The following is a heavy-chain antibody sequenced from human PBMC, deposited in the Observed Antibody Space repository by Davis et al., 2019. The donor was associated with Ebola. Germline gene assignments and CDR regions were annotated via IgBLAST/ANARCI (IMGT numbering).Heavy chain of an antibody. V-gene: IGHV3-30*03. CDR3: ARTDYGDFTGGYYFDY. Sequence: GESLKISCAAFAFTFDTYGMHWVRQAPAKGLEWVASMSYHGSHTFYIDSVRGRFTISRDNSKNTLYLQMNSLRPEDTAVYYCARTDYGDFTGGYYFDYWGQGTLVTVSS. D-gene: IGHD4-17*01. J-gene: IGHJ4*02. CDR1: AFTFDTYG. CDR2: MSYHGSHT.